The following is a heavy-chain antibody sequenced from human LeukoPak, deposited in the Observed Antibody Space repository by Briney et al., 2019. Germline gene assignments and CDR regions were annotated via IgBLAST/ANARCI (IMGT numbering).Heavy chain of an antibody. D-gene: IGHD2-2*01. J-gene: IGHJ4*02. V-gene: IGHV3-30*04. CDR3: ARDLQYLLLMGEIDY. CDR2: ISYDGSNK. Sequence: GGSLRLSCAASGFSLSTYAMHWVRQAPGKGLEWVALISYDGSNKYYADSVKGRFTISRDNSKNTLYLQMHSLRADDTAVYYCARDLQYLLLMGEIDYWGQGTLVTVSS. CDR1: GFSLSTYA.